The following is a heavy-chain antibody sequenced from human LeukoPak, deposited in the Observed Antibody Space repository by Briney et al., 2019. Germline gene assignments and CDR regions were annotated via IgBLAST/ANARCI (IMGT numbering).Heavy chain of an antibody. CDR1: GGSIRSSYYY. Sequence: SETLSLTCTVSGGSIRSSYYYWGWIRQPPGKGLEWIGSIYDSGSTYYNPSLKSRVTISVDRSKNQFSLNLNFVTAADTALYYGARGDGSGSGRWFDPWGQGTLITVSS. V-gene: IGHV4-39*07. J-gene: IGHJ5*02. CDR3: ARGDGSGSGRWFDP. CDR2: IYDSGST. D-gene: IGHD3-10*01.